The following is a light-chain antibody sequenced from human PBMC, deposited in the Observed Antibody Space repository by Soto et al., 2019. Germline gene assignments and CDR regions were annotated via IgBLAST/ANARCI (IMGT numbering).Light chain of an antibody. J-gene: IGKJ2*01. CDR1: QSVSSS. Sequence: EIVLTQSPATLSLSPGERATLSCRASQSVSSSLGWYHQIPGQAPRLLIYDASNRATGIPARFSGSGSRTDFTITISSLEPEDFAVYYCQQRSNGPRTFGQGTKLEIK. CDR3: QQRSNGPRT. V-gene: IGKV3-11*01. CDR2: DAS.